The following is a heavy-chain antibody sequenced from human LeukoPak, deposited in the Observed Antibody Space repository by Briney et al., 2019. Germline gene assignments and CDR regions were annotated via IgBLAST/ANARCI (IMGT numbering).Heavy chain of an antibody. D-gene: IGHD6-19*01. CDR2: IYYSGST. Sequence: PSETLSLTCTVSGGSISSSSYYWGWIRQPPGKGLEWIGSIYYSGSTYYNPSLKSRVTISVDTSKNQFSLKLSSVTAADTAVYYCARDGSSGWYDWGQGTLVTVSS. V-gene: IGHV4-39*02. J-gene: IGHJ4*02. CDR1: GGSISSSSYY. CDR3: ARDGSSGWYD.